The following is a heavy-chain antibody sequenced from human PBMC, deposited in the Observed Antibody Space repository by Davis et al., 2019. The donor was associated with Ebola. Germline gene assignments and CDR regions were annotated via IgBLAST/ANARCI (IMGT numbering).Heavy chain of an antibody. CDR1: GFTFSSYA. Sequence: PGGSLRLSCAASGFTFSSYAMSWVRQAPGKGLEWVSAISGSGGSTYYADSVKGRFTISRDNSKNTLYLQMNSLRAEDTAVYYCAKIGWHSSWQGGPFDYWGQGTLVTVSS. D-gene: IGHD6-13*01. CDR3: AKIGWHSSWQGGPFDY. V-gene: IGHV3-23*01. CDR2: ISGSGGST. J-gene: IGHJ4*02.